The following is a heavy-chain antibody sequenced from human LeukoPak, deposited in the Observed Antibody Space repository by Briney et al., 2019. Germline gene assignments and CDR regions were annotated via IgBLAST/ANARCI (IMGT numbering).Heavy chain of an antibody. Sequence: GGSLRLSCAASGFTFSNNGMSWVRQAPGKGLEWVSAISGSGGSTYYADSVKGRFTISRDNSKNTLYLQMNSLRAEDTAVYYCARPGPDAFDIWGQGTMVTVSS. CDR2: ISGSGGST. V-gene: IGHV3-23*01. J-gene: IGHJ3*02. CDR1: GFTFSNNG. D-gene: IGHD1-14*01. CDR3: ARPGPDAFDI.